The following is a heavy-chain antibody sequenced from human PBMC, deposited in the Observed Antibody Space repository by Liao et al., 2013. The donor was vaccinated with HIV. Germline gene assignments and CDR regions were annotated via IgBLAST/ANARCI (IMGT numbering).Heavy chain of an antibody. Sequence: QVQLQESGPGLVKPSQTLSLTCTVSGGSISSGRYYWSWIRQPPGKGLEWIGYIYYSGSTNYNPSLKSRVTISVDTSKNQFSLKLSSVTAADTAVYYCARDLAGYFDYWGQGTLVTVSS. V-gene: IGHV4-61*01. CDR2: IYYSGST. D-gene: IGHD6-19*01. CDR1: GGSISSGRYY. CDR3: ARDLAGYFDY. J-gene: IGHJ4*02.